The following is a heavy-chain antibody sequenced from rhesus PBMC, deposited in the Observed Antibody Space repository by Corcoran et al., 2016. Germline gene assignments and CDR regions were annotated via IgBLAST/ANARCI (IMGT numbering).Heavy chain of an antibody. CDR1: GGSISGGYY. J-gene: IGHJ5-2*02. Sequence: QVQLQESGPGLVKPSETLSLTCAVSGGSISGGYYWGWIRQPPGKGLEWIGYIYGNSPSTYYHPSHKIRVTISKNPTKNQFSLKMSSGTAADTAVYYCARDLNSLDVWGRGVLVTVSS. CDR3: ARDLNSLDV. V-gene: IGHV4S7*01. CDR2: IYGNSPST.